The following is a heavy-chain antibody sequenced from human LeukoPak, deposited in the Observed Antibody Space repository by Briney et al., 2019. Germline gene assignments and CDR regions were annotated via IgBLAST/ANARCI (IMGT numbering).Heavy chain of an antibody. CDR2: ISYSGST. Sequence: SETLSLTCTVSGGSISSYYWSWIRQPPGKGLEWIGYISYSGSTNYSPSLKSRVTISVDTSKNQFSLKLSSVTAADTAVYYCARDYYDSRGEAFDIWGQGTMVTVSS. J-gene: IGHJ3*02. CDR1: GGSISSYY. CDR3: ARDYYDSRGEAFDI. D-gene: IGHD3-22*01. V-gene: IGHV4-59*12.